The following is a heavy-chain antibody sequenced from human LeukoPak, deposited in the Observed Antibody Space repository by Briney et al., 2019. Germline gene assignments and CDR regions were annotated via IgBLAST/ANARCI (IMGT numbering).Heavy chain of an antibody. Sequence: ASVKVSCKASGYTFTSYDINWVRQATGQGLEWMGWMNPNSGNTGYAQKFQGRVTITRNTSISTAYMELSSLRSEDTAVYYCARGRRGPLWDYYYYMDVWGKGTTVTVSS. CDR3: ARGRRGPLWDYYYYMDV. J-gene: IGHJ6*03. V-gene: IGHV1-8*03. CDR1: GYTFTSYD. CDR2: MNPNSGNT. D-gene: IGHD5-18*01.